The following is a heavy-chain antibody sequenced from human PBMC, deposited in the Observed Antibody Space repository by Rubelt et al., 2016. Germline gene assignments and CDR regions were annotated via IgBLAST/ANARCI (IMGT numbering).Heavy chain of an antibody. CDR3: ARHTGIAVAGPIDY. CDR2: MSYSWGT. J-gene: IGHJ4*02. D-gene: IGHD6-19*01. V-gene: IGHV4-31*03. Sequence: QVQLQESGPGLVKPSQTLSLTCSVSGGSISSGGYYWSWIRQHPGQGLEWIGYMSYSWGTYHNPSLKSRVTISLDTSKNQFSLKRSSVTAADTAVYYCARHTGIAVAGPIDYWGQGTLVTVSS. CDR1: GGSISSGGYY.